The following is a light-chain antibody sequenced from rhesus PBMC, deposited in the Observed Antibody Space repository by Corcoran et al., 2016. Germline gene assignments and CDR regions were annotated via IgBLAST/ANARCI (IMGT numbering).Light chain of an antibody. Sequence: DIQMTQSPSSLSASVGDRVTITCRASQTISRYLAWYQQKPGKVPKLLIYGATTLQSGVPSRFSGSGAGKDFTLTISSLHPEDSATYYCQQHNSHPPTFGQGTKVEIK. CDR3: QQHNSHPPT. V-gene: IGKV1-44*03. CDR2: GAT. CDR1: QTISRY. J-gene: IGKJ1*01.